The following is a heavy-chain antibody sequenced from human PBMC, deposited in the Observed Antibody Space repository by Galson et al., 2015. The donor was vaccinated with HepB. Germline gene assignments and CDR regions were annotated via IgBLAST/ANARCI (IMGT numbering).Heavy chain of an antibody. CDR2: MSSSSSII. CDR1: GFSFSSYS. CDR3: AGQGHYDSSGYYYSFDY. Sequence: SLRLSCAASGFSFSSYSMNWVRQAPGKGLEWVSYMSSSSSIIYYADSVKGRFTVSRDNAKKSLYLQMNSLRDEDTAVYYCAGQGHYDSSGYYYSFDYWGQGTLVTVSS. D-gene: IGHD3-22*01. J-gene: IGHJ4*02. V-gene: IGHV3-48*02.